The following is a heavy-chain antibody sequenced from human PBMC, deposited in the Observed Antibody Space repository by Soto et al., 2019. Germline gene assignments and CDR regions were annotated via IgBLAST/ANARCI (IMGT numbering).Heavy chain of an antibody. D-gene: IGHD2-8*02. V-gene: IGHV3-33*01. J-gene: IGHJ4*02. CDR2: IWYDGSNK. CDR1: GFTFSDHG. Sequence: QVQLVESGGGVVQPGKSLRLSCAASGFTFSDHGMHWVRQAPGKGLKWVAIIWYDGSNKYYADSVKGRFTISRDNSKNMLYLQMNSLRAEGTAVYYCAREGGVYCACGVCNTDFWGQGTLVTVSP. CDR3: AREGGVYCACGVCNTDF.